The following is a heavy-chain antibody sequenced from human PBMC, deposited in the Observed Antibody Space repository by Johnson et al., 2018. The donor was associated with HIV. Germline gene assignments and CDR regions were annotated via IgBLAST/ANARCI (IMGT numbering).Heavy chain of an antibody. CDR2: LHSDGST. Sequence: EVRLVETGGGLIQPGGSLRLSCAASGFTVSNNYMSWVRQAPGKGLEWVSILHSDGSTFNTDSVKGRFTISRDNAKNSVYLQMKSLRAEDTAVYYCARRSGYAFDIWGQGTMVTVSS. D-gene: IGHD5-24*01. CDR1: GFTVSNNY. J-gene: IGHJ3*02. V-gene: IGHV3-53*02. CDR3: ARRSGYAFDI.